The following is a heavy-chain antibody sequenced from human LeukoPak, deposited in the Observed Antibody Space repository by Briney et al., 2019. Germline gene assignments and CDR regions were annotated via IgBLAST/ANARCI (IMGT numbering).Heavy chain of an antibody. V-gene: IGHV3-21*01. CDR1: GFTFSSYA. D-gene: IGHD3-22*01. J-gene: IGHJ6*02. CDR2: ISSSSSYI. Sequence: PGGSLRLSCAASGFTFSSYAMSWVRQAPGKGLEWVSSISSSSSYIYYADSVKGRFTISRDNAKNSLYLQMNSLRAEDTAVYYCARDGYYYDSSGYSVYYYGMDVWGQGTTVTVSS. CDR3: ARDGYYYDSSGYSVYYYGMDV.